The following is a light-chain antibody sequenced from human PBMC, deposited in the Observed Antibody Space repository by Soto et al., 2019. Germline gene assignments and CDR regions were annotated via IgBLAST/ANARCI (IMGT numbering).Light chain of an antibody. V-gene: IGKV1-39*01. Sequence: DIQITQSQSSLSASVEDRVIITCRASQSISNHLNWYQQKPGKAPKLLIFVASSLQSGVPSRFSGSRSGPDFTLTISSLQPDDFATYYCQQYYRSSITFGQGTRLEIK. CDR1: QSISNH. J-gene: IGKJ5*01. CDR3: QQYYRSSIT. CDR2: VAS.